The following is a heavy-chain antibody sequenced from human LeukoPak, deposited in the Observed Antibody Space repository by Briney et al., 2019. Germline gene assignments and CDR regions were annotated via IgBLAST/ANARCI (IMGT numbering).Heavy chain of an antibody. CDR2: IKQDGSEK. CDR3: ARDLESGSYGRFDY. D-gene: IGHD1-26*01. CDR1: GFTFSSYW. V-gene: IGHV3-7*01. J-gene: IGHJ4*02. Sequence: GGSLRLSCAASGFTFSSYWMSWVRQAPGKGLKWVANIKQDGSEKYYVDSVKGRFTISRDNAKNSLYLQMNSLRAEDTAVYYCARDLESGSYGRFDYWGQGTLVTVSS.